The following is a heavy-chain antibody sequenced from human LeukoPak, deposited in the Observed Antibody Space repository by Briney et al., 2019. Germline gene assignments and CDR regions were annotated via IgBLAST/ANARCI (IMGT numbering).Heavy chain of an antibody. CDR2: VIPIFGTA. Sequence: GASVKASCKASGGIFSNYAISWVQQAPGQGLEWMGGVIPIFGTANYAQRFQGRVTITADESTRTAYMELSSLRSEDTAVYYCAREWDFDSSGFYYYYWGQGTLVTVSS. J-gene: IGHJ4*02. CDR3: AREWDFDSSGFYYYY. CDR1: GGIFSNYA. D-gene: IGHD3-22*01. V-gene: IGHV1-69*13.